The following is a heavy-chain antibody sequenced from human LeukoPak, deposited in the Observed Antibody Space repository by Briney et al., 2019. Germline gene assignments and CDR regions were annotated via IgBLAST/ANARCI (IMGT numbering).Heavy chain of an antibody. Sequence: PGGSLRLSCAASGFTFSSYAMSWVRQAPGKGLEWVSAISGSGGSTYYADSVKGRFTISRDNSKNTLYLQMNSLRAEDTAVYYCAATIVVVPAANFDYWGQGTLVTVSS. D-gene: IGHD2-2*01. CDR2: ISGSGGST. CDR1: GFTFSSYA. CDR3: AATIVVVPAANFDY. V-gene: IGHV3-23*01. J-gene: IGHJ4*02.